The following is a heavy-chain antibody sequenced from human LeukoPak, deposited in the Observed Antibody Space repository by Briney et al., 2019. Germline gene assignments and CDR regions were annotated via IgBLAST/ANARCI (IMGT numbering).Heavy chain of an antibody. V-gene: IGHV1-2*02. D-gene: IGHD3-3*01. CDR1: GYTFTGYY. CDR3: ARVYFGNTIFGVPKGAFDI. CDR2: INPNSGGT. J-gene: IGHJ3*02. Sequence: ASVKVSCKASGYTFTGYYMHWVRQAPGQGLEWMGWINPNSGGTNYAQKFQGRVTMTRDTSTSTAYMELSSLRSEDTAVYYCARVYFGNTIFGVPKGAFDIWGQGTMVTVSS.